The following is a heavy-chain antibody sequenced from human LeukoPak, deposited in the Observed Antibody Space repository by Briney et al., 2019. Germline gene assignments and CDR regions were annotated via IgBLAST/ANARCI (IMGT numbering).Heavy chain of an antibody. CDR3: ARDWELGH. V-gene: IGHV4-59*01. Sequence: TSETLSLTCTVSGGSIGNFFWSWIRQSPGEGLEWIGFIYENGWTSYNPSLKSRVTISVDMSKNQFSLRLTSMTAADTAVYYCARDWELGHWGRGILVTVTS. J-gene: IGHJ4*02. D-gene: IGHD1-26*01. CDR2: IYENGWT. CDR1: GGSIGNFF.